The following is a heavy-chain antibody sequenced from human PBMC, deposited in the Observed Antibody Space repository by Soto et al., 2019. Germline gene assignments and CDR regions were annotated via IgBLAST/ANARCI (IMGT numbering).Heavy chain of an antibody. D-gene: IGHD4-17*01. J-gene: IGHJ4*02. CDR1: GGSISSGGYS. CDR3: ARLPLDYGGNWTPYYDY. Sequence: SETLSLTCAVSGGSISSGGYSWSWIRQPPGKGLEWIGYIYHSGSTYYNPSLKSRVTISVDRSKNQFSLKLSSVTAADTAVYYCARLPLDYGGNWTPYYDYWGQGTLVTVSS. V-gene: IGHV4-30-2*01. CDR2: IYHSGST.